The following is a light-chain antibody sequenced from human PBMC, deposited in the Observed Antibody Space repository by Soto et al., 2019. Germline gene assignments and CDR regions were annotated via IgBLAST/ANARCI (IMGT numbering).Light chain of an antibody. CDR1: QSISSTY. Sequence: IVLTQCPGTLYLSPGERATLSCRASQSISSTYLAWYQHKPGQAPRLRMYGASSRATGIPDRFSGSGSGTDFTLTIRRLETEDFAVYYCQQYGRGTLGGGTKVEIK. J-gene: IGKJ4*01. CDR2: GAS. CDR3: QQYGRGT. V-gene: IGKV3-20*01.